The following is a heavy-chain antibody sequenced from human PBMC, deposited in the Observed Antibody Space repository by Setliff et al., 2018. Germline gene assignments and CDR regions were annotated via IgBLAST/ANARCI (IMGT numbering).Heavy chain of an antibody. D-gene: IGHD6-19*01. Sequence: SETRSRTCIVSGASISSDGYYWSWIRQHPGTGLEWIGYIYYSGSTYYNPSLKSRVTISLDTSKNQFSLELSSVTAADTAVYYCSRSRTLAVKGGVFAVRGRGTLVTVSS. CDR2: IYYSGST. J-gene: IGHJ2*01. CDR3: SRSRTLAVKGGVFAV. CDR1: GASISSDGYY. V-gene: IGHV4-31*03.